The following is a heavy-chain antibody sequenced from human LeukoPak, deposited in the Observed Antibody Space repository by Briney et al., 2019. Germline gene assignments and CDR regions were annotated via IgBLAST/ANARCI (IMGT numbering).Heavy chain of an antibody. Sequence: GGSLRLSCAASGFIFSNYGMHWVRQAPGKGLEWVAVIWNDGSDKYYADSVKGRFTISRDNSKKTLYLQMNSLRAEDTAVYYCARAPDNYDISSFSALDYWGQGTLVTVSS. D-gene: IGHD3-22*01. CDR2: IWNDGSDK. CDR1: GFIFSNYG. V-gene: IGHV3-33*01. CDR3: ARAPDNYDISSFSALDY. J-gene: IGHJ4*02.